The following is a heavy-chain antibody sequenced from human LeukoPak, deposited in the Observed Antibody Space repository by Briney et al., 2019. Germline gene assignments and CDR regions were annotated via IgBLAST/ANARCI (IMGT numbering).Heavy chain of an antibody. CDR3: ARGDVGYFDY. Sequence: SETLSLTCAVSGVSISSGGYSWSWIRQPPGKGLEWIGYVFHTGSTYNNPSLKSRFTISMDTSKNQFSLKLTSVAAADTAVYYCARGDVGYFDYWGHGSLVTVSS. J-gene: IGHJ4*01. D-gene: IGHD1-26*01. CDR1: GVSISSGGYS. V-gene: IGHV4-30-2*01. CDR2: VFHTGST.